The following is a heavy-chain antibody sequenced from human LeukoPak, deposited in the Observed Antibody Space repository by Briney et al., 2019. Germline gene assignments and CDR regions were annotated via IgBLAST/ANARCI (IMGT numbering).Heavy chain of an antibody. CDR2: ISAYNGNT. Sequence: ASVKVSCKASGYTFTSYGISLVRQAPGQGLEWMGWISAYNGNTNYAQKLQGRVTMTTDTSTSTAYMELRSLRSDDTAVYYCARDEVVVVVAATGSWFDPWGQGTLVTVSS. J-gene: IGHJ5*02. CDR1: GYTFTSYG. V-gene: IGHV1-18*01. CDR3: ARDEVVVVVAATGSWFDP. D-gene: IGHD2-15*01.